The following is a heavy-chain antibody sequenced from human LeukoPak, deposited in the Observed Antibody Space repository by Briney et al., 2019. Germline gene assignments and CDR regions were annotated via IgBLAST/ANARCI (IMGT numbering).Heavy chain of an antibody. V-gene: IGHV1-69*04. J-gene: IGHJ5*02. CDR3: ARDEQAGSGWYFDP. CDR2: IIPILGIA. CDR1: GGTFSSYT. Sequence: ASEKVSCKASGGTFSSYTISWVRQAPGQGLEWMGRIIPILGIANYAQKFQGRVTITADKSTSTAYMELSSLRSEDTAVYYCARDEQAGSGWYFDPWGQGTLVTVSS. D-gene: IGHD6-19*01.